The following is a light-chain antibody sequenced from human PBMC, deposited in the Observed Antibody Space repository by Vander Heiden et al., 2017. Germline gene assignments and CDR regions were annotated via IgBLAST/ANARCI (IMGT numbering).Light chain of an antibody. V-gene: IGLV2-23*02. J-gene: IGLJ3*02. CDR1: SRDVGSYNL. CDR3: CSYADTSTVGV. CDR2: EVS. Sequence: QSALTQPASVSGSPGQSITISCTGTSRDVGSYNLVSWYQQHPGNAPKLMIYEVSKRPSGVSNRFSGSKSGNTASLTISGLQAEDEADYYCCSYADTSTVGVFGGGTKLTVL.